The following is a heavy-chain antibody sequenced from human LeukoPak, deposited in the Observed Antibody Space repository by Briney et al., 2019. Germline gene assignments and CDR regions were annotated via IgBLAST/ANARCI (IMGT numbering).Heavy chain of an antibody. D-gene: IGHD2-2*01. CDR2: IYPGDSDT. CDR1: GYTFTSYW. Sequence: GESLKISCKGSGYTFTSYWIAWVRQMPGKGLEWMGIIYPGDSDTRYSPSFQGQVTISADKSISTAYLQWSSLKASDTAMYYCARQYDCSSTSCYAVEAFDIWGQGTMVTVSS. CDR3: ARQYDCSSTSCYAVEAFDI. J-gene: IGHJ3*02. V-gene: IGHV5-51*01.